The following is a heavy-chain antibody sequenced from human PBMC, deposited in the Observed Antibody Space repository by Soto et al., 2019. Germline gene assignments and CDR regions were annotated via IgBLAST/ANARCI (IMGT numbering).Heavy chain of an antibody. CDR1: EFTFSSNA. J-gene: IGHJ5*02. CDR3: AKDFTAYLSSWFHL. Sequence: EVQLLESGGGLVQPGGSVRLCCAASEFTFSSNAMHWVRQAPGKGLEWVSGITGSGSTTFYADSVKGRFTISRDNSKNTLYLHMSRLSAEDTATYYCAKDFTAYLSSWFHLWGQGTLVTVSS. V-gene: IGHV3-23*01. CDR2: ITGSGSTT. D-gene: IGHD6-13*01.